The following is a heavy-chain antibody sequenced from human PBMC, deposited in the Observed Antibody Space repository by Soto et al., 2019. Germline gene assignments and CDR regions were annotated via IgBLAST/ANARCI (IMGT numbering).Heavy chain of an antibody. V-gene: IGHV1-3*01. CDR2: INAGNGNT. CDR3: ARSIVVVTALDY. J-gene: IGHJ4*02. Sequence: EASVKVPCNASGYTFTGYAMHWVRQAPGQRLEWMGWINAGNGNTKYSQKFRGRVTITRDTSASTAYMELSSLRSEDTAVYYCARSIVVVTALDYWGQGTLVTVSS. D-gene: IGHD2-21*02. CDR1: GYTFTGYA.